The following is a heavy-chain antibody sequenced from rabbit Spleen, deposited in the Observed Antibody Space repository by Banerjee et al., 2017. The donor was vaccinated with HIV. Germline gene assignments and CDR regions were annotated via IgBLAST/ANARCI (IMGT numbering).Heavy chain of an antibody. Sequence: QSLEESGGDMVKPGASLTLTCTASGFSFSTAYYICWVRQAPGKGLEWIGCIYPDGIGSTAYASWAKGRFTISKTSSTTMTLQMTSLTAADTATYFCARDTGSSFSSYGMDLWGPGTLVTVS. CDR1: GFSFSTAYY. J-gene: IGHJ6*01. CDR2: IYPDGIGST. D-gene: IGHD8-1*01. V-gene: IGHV1S40*01. CDR3: ARDTGSSFSSYGMDL.